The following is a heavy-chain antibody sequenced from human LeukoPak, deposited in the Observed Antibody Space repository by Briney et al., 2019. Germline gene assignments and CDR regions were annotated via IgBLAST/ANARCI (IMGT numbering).Heavy chain of an antibody. CDR2: VCTSGTT. CDR1: GGSISGYY. J-gene: IGHJ4*02. D-gene: IGHD4-17*01. V-gene: IGHV4-4*07. CDR3: VLTMVTREDY. Sequence: SETLSLTCTVSGGSISGYYWNWIRQPAGKGLEWIGRVCTSGTTNYNPSLMSRVTMSLDTSENQFSLKLSAVTAADTAVYSCVLTMVTREDYWGQGTLVTVSS.